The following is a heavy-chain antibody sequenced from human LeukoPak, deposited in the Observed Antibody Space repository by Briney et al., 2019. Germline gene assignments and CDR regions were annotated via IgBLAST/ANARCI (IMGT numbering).Heavy chain of an antibody. CDR3: ARHRSSIAARPWWFDP. V-gene: IGHV4-34*01. J-gene: IGHJ5*02. CDR2: IYYSGST. Sequence: SETLSLTCAVYGGSFSGYYWSWIRQPPGKGLEWIGSIYYSGSTYYNPSLKSRVTISVDTSKNQFSLKLSSVTAADTAVYYCARHRSSIAARPWWFDPWGQGTLVTVSS. CDR1: GGSFSGYY. D-gene: IGHD6-6*01.